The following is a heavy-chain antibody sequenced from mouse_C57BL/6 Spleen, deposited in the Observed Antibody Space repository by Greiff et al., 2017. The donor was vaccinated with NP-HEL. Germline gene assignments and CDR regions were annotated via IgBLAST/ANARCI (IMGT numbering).Heavy chain of an antibody. V-gene: IGHV1-69*01. CDR3: ARLGDYGGGYYFDY. Sequence: VQLQQPGAELVMPGASVKLSCKASGYTFTSYWMHWVKQRPGQGLEWIGEIDPSDSYTNYNQKVKGKSTLTVDKYSSTAYMQLSSLTSEDSAVYYCARLGDYGGGYYFDYWGQGTTLTVSS. J-gene: IGHJ2*01. D-gene: IGHD2-4*01. CDR2: IDPSDSYT. CDR1: GYTFTSYW.